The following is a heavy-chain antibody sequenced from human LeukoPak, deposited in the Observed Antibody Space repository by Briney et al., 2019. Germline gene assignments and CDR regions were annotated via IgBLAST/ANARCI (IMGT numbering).Heavy chain of an antibody. CDR3: ARDAEGPYSSGWYGDY. Sequence: GGSLRLSCAASGFTFSSYGMHWVRQAPGKGLEWVAVISYDGSNKYYADSVKGRFTISRDNSKNTLYLQMNSLRAEDTAVYYCARDAEGPYSSGWYGDYWGQGTLVTVSS. J-gene: IGHJ4*02. V-gene: IGHV3-30*03. CDR1: GFTFSSYG. D-gene: IGHD6-19*01. CDR2: ISYDGSNK.